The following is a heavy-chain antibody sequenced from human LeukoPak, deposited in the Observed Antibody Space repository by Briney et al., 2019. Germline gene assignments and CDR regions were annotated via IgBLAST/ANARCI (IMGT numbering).Heavy chain of an antibody. V-gene: IGHV4-39*07. CDR1: GGSISSYY. Sequence: SETLSLTCTVSGGSISSYYWGWIRQPPGKGLEWIGSIYYSGSTYYNPSLKSRVTISVDTSKNQFSLKLSSVTAADTAVYYCARDPTNWFDPWGQGTLVTVSS. J-gene: IGHJ5*02. D-gene: IGHD4-11*01. CDR3: ARDPTNWFDP. CDR2: IYYSGST.